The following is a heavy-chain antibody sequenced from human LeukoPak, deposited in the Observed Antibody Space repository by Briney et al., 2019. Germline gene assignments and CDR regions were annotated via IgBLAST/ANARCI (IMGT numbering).Heavy chain of an antibody. CDR2: IKSDGSET. Sequence: TGGSLRLSCAASGFTFSSSWMSWVRPAPGKGLEWVANIKSDGSETNYVASVKGRFTVSRDNAKNSLYLQINSLRAEDTAVYYCARGYGGNHKWGQGTLVTVSS. CDR1: GFTFSSSW. V-gene: IGHV3-7*01. D-gene: IGHD1-14*01. J-gene: IGHJ4*02. CDR3: ARGYGGNHK.